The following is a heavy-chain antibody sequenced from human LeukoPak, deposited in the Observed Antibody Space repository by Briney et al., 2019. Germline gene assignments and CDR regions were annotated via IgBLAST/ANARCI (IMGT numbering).Heavy chain of an antibody. CDR1: GFTFSSYA. CDR3: AKDPYGYNSYYFDY. D-gene: IGHD5-24*01. Sequence: AGGSLRLFCAASGFTFSSYAMSWVRQAPGKGLEWVSAISSSGGSTYYADSVKGRFTISRDNSKNTLYLQMNSLRVEDTAVYYCAKDPYGYNSYYFDYWGQGNPCTVSS. CDR2: ISSSGGST. J-gene: IGHJ4*02. V-gene: IGHV3-23*01.